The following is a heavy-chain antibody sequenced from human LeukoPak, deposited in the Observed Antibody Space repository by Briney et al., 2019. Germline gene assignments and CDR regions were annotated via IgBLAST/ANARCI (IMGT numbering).Heavy chain of an antibody. CDR2: INYSGGT. J-gene: IGHJ4*02. D-gene: IGHD2-2*01. V-gene: IGHV4-39*01. Sequence: SETLSLTCTVSGGSISSGSHYWGWIRQPPGKGLEWIASINYSGGTYYNPSLKSRVTVSIDTSKNHFSLKLSSVTAADTAVYYCARLVRYCSTNSCYPFDYWGQGTLVTVSS. CDR1: GGSISSGSHY. CDR3: ARLVRYCSTNSCYPFDY.